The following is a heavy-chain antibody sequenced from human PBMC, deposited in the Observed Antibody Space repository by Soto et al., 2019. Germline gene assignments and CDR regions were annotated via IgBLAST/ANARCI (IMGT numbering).Heavy chain of an antibody. J-gene: IGHJ4*02. CDR3: ARDDDYGDNGLDY. D-gene: IGHD4-17*01. CDR1: GFTFGRHG. V-gene: IGHV3-33*01. Sequence: QVQLVESGGGVVQPGGSLRLSCAASGFTFGRHGMHWVRQAPGTGLEWVAVIGSDGRRASYADSVKGRFTISRDNGQNTLYLQMNSLRAEEAAVYYCARDDDYGDNGLDYWGQGTLVTVSS. CDR2: IGSDGRRA.